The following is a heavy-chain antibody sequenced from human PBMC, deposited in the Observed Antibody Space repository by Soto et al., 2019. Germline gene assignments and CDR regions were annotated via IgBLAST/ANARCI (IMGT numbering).Heavy chain of an antibody. Sequence: SENLSLPCTFSGGSITSGDYYLSWIRQPPGKGLEWIGYIYYSGNTYYNPSLRSRVTISVDTSKNQFSLKLSSVTAADTAVYYCARSIERWGQGTLVTVSS. CDR3: ARSIER. V-gene: IGHV4-30-4*01. J-gene: IGHJ4*02. CDR1: GGSITSGDYY. D-gene: IGHD3-3*02. CDR2: IYYSGNT.